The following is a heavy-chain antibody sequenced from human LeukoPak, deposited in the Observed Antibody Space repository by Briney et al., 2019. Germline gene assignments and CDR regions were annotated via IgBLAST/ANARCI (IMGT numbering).Heavy chain of an antibody. J-gene: IGHJ4*02. V-gene: IGHV4-59*01. CDR2: VYYSGNT. CDR3: ARRFSSWSSFDY. Sequence: PSETLSLTCTVSGGSLTSYYWNWIRQSPGKGLEWIAYVYYSGNTHYNPSLKSRVTVSVDTSKNQFSLRLTSVTAADTAVYYCARRFSSWSSFDYWGQGTLVTVPS. CDR1: GGSLTSYY. D-gene: IGHD6-13*01.